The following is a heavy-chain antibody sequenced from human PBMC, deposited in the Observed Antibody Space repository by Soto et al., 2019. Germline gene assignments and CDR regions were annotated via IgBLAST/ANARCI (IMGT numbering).Heavy chain of an antibody. Sequence: SQTLSLTCVIPGDSVSSNGACWNWIRQSPSRGLQWLGRIYYRSKWFHDYAASVEGRMAINPDTSRNQFSLQLNYVTPEDTAVYYCARVHCSAGTCLDGLDFWGQGTTVTVSS. CDR3: ARVHCSAGTCLDGLDF. J-gene: IGHJ6*02. V-gene: IGHV6-1*01. D-gene: IGHD2-15*01. CDR2: IYYRSKWFH. CDR1: GDSVSSNGAC.